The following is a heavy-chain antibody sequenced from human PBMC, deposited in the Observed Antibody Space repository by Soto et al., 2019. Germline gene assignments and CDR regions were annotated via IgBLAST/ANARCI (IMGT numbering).Heavy chain of an antibody. CDR3: ARDLYYYDSSGYWAKGYFDY. Sequence: QVQLVQSGAEVKKPGSSVKVSCKASGGTFSSYAISWVRQAPGQGLEWMGGIIPIFGTANYAQKFQGRVTITADESTRTAYMELSSLRSEDTGVYYCARDLYYYDSSGYWAKGYFDYWGQGTLVTVSS. CDR1: GGTFSSYA. J-gene: IGHJ4*02. D-gene: IGHD3-22*01. CDR2: IIPIFGTA. V-gene: IGHV1-69*01.